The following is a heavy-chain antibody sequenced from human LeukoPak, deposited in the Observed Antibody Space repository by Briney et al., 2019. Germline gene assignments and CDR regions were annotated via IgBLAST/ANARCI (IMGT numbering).Heavy chain of an antibody. CDR3: AKSRLPYYYYYMDV. CDR1: GFTFSSYG. D-gene: IGHD4-11*01. Sequence: GRSLRLSWAASGFTFSSYGMHWVRQAPGKGLEWVAVISYDGSNKYYADSVKGRFTISRDNSKNTLYLQMNSLRAEDTAVYYCAKSRLPYYYYYMDVWGKGTTVTVSS. CDR2: ISYDGSNK. V-gene: IGHV3-30*18. J-gene: IGHJ6*03.